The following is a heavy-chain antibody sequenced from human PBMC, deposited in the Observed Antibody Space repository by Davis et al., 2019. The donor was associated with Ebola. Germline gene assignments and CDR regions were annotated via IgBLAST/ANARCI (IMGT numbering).Heavy chain of an antibody. J-gene: IGHJ4*02. Sequence: GESLKISCAASGFTFSDYYMSWIRQAPGKGLEWVSYISSSGSTIYYADSVKGRFTISRDNAKNSLYLQMNSLRAEDTAVYYCARDTLNYFDYWGQGTPVTVSS. CDR2: ISSSGSTI. V-gene: IGHV3-11*01. CDR1: GFTFSDYY. CDR3: ARDTLNYFDY.